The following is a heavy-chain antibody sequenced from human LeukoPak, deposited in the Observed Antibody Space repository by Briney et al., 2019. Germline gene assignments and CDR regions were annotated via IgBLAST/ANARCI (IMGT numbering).Heavy chain of an antibody. CDR3: ARGGQLWLKEFDY. CDR1: GGSFSGYY. D-gene: IGHD5-18*01. Sequence: SETLSLTCAVYGGSFSGYYWSWIRQPPGKGLEWIGEINHSGSTNYNPSLKSRVTISVDTSKNEFSLKLSSVTAADTAVYYCARGGQLWLKEFDYWGQGTLVTVSS. V-gene: IGHV4-34*01. CDR2: INHSGST. J-gene: IGHJ4*02.